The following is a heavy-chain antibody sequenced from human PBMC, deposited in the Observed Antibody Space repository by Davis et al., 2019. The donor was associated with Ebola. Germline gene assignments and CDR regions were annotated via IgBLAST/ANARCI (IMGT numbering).Heavy chain of an antibody. V-gene: IGHV1-69*10. Sequence: SVKVSCKASGYTFTGHYMHWVRQAPGQGLEWMGGIIPILGIANYAQKFQGRVTITADKSTSTAYMELSSLRSEDTAVYYCGAAAGFSYYYYYYMDVWGKGTTVTVSS. D-gene: IGHD6-13*01. CDR1: GYTFTGHY. CDR3: GAAAGFSYYYYYYMDV. J-gene: IGHJ6*03. CDR2: IIPILGIA.